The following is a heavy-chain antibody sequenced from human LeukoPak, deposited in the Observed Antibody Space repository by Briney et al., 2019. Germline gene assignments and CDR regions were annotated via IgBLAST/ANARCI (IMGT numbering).Heavy chain of an antibody. V-gene: IGHV3-11*01. CDR1: GFTFSDYY. CDR3: AREYSSGWYVFDC. J-gene: IGHJ4*02. CDR2: ISSSGSSI. Sequence: PGGSLRLSCAASGFTFSDYYMSWIRQAPGKGLEWVSYISSSGSSIYYAASVKGRFTISRDNAKNSLYLQMSSLRAEDTAVYYCAREYSSGWYVFDCWGQGILVTVSS. D-gene: IGHD6-19*01.